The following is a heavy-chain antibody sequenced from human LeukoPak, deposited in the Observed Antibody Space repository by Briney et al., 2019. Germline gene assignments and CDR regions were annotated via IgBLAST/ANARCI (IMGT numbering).Heavy chain of an antibody. CDR2: ISYDGSNK. V-gene: IGHV3-30*18. D-gene: IGHD3-10*01. J-gene: IGHJ4*02. CDR1: GFTFSSYG. Sequence: GGSLRLSCEATGFTFSSYGMHWVRQAPGMGLEWVAVISYDGSNKYYADSVKGRFTISRDNSKNTLYLQMNSLRAEDTAVYYCAKYRLSFTMVRGSIDYWGQGTLVTVSS. CDR3: AKYRLSFTMVRGSIDY.